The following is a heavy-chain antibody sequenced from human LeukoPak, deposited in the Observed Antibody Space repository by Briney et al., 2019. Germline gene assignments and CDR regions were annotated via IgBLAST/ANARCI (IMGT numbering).Heavy chain of an antibody. D-gene: IGHD6-13*01. V-gene: IGHV3-33*06. CDR3: AKDLGGEQQLVPYFDY. Sequence: GGSLRLSCAASGFTFSSYGMHWVRQAPGKGLEWVAVIWYDGSNKYYADSVKGRFTISRDNSKNTLYLQMNSLRAEDTAVYYCAKDLGGEQQLVPYFDYWGQGTLVTVSS. CDR2: IWYDGSNK. J-gene: IGHJ4*02. CDR1: GFTFSSYG.